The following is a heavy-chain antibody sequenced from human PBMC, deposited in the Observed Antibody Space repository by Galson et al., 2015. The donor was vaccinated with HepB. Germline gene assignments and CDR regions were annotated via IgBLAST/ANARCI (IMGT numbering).Heavy chain of an antibody. D-gene: IGHD4-17*01. V-gene: IGHV1-69*04. J-gene: IGHJ4*02. CDR3: ARDDYGDYVVLSGSGRPLWGAFDY. Sequence: SVKVSCKASGGTFSSYAISWVRRAPGQGLEWMGRIIPILGIANYAQKFQGRVTITADKSTSTAYMELSSLRSEDTAVYYCARDDYGDYVVLSGSGRPLWGAFDYWGQGTLVTVSS. CDR2: IIPILGIA. CDR1: GGTFSSYA.